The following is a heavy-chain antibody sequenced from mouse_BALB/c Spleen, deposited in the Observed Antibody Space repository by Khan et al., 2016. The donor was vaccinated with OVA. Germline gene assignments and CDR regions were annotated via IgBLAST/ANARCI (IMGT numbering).Heavy chain of an antibody. J-gene: IGHJ2*01. CDR3: TRIYRSDFDY. D-gene: IGHD1-1*01. V-gene: IGHV1-20*02. CDR1: GYSFTGYF. CDR2: INPHIGET. Sequence: EVPLQESGPEVVRPGASVTISCTASGYSFTGYFMNWVMQSHGKSLEWIGRINPHIGETFYNPRFKDKATLTVDESSSTAHRELRSLASEDSAVYYCTRIYRSDFDYWGQGTTLTVSP.